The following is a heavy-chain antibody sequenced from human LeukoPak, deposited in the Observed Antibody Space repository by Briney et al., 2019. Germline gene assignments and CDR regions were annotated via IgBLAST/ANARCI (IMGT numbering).Heavy chain of an antibody. CDR2: FDPEDGET. CDR3: ATGVEKYQLLLPPFDY. V-gene: IGHV1-24*01. J-gene: IGHJ4*02. Sequence: ASVKVSCKVSGYTLTELSMHWVRQAPGKGLEWMGGFDPEDGETIYAQKFQGRVTTTEDTSTDTAYMELSSLRSEDTAVYYCATGVEKYQLLLPPFDYWGQGTLVTVSS. D-gene: IGHD2-2*01. CDR1: GYTLTELS.